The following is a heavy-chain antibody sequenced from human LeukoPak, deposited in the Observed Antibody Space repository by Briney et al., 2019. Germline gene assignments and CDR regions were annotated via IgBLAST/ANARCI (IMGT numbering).Heavy chain of an antibody. Sequence: ASVKVSCRASGYTFTSYYMHWVRQAPGQGLEWMGIINPSGGSTSYAQKFQGRVTMTRDTSTSTVYMELSGLRSEDTAVYYCAREHCSSTSCYWRDFDYWGQGTLVTVSS. CDR2: INPSGGST. V-gene: IGHV1-46*01. CDR3: AREHCSSTSCYWRDFDY. D-gene: IGHD2-2*01. CDR1: GYTFTSYY. J-gene: IGHJ4*02.